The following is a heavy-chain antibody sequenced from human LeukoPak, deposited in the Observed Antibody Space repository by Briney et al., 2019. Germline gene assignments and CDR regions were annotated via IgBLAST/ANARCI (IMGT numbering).Heavy chain of an antibody. V-gene: IGHV4-59*07. CDR2: IYYSRST. Sequence: SDTLSLICTVSGRPLNSYYWRWPRHPPGKGLERIGYIYYSRSTNYNPSLNSRVTISVDTSKNQFYLKLSSVTAADTAVYYCARGGTTPKFDPWGQGTLVTVSS. CDR3: ARGGTTPKFDP. J-gene: IGHJ5*02. D-gene: IGHD1-7*01. CDR1: GRPLNSYY.